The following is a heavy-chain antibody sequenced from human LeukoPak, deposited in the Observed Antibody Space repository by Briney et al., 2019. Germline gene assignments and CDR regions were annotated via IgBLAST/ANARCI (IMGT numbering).Heavy chain of an antibody. CDR1: GFTFSDYS. J-gene: IGHJ4*02. CDR2: ISSSSSYI. V-gene: IGHV3-21*01. Sequence: GGSLRLSCAVSGFTFSDYSMSWVRQAPGKGLEWVSSISSSSSYIYYADSVKGRFTISRDNAKNSLYLQMNSLRAEDTAVYYCARGSGRVTHDYWGQGTLVTVSS. D-gene: IGHD2-21*02. CDR3: ARGSGRVTHDY.